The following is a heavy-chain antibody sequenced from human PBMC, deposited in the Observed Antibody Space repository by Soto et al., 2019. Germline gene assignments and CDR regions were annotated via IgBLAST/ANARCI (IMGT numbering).Heavy chain of an antibody. CDR1: GYTFTSYD. J-gene: IGHJ6*03. D-gene: IGHD5-18*01. V-gene: IGHV1-8*01. Sequence: ASVKVSFKASGYTFTSYDINWVRQATGQGLEWMGWMNPNSGNTGYAQKFQGRETMTRNTSIGTAYMELSSLRSEDTAVYYCARGLRGYSYGRQKNYYYYMDVWGKGTTVTVSS. CDR2: MNPNSGNT. CDR3: ARGLRGYSYGRQKNYYYYMDV.